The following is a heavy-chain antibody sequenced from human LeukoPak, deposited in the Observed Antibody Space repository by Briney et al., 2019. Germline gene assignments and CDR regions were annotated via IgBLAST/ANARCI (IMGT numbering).Heavy chain of an antibody. Sequence: GGSLRLSCAASGFIFSSYGMHWVRQAPGKGLEWVAVIWSDGSNKLYAEYVKGRFSISRDNSKNTLYLQMNSLRVEDTALYFCANYIQRPPGMDVWGQRTMVTVSS. J-gene: IGHJ6*02. CDR2: IWSDGSNK. CDR3: ANYIQRPPGMDV. D-gene: IGHD2-15*01. V-gene: IGHV3-33*06. CDR1: GFIFSSYG.